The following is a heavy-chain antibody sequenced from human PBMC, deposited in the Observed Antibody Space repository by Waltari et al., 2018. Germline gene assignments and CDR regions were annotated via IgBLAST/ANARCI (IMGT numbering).Heavy chain of an antibody. J-gene: IGHJ4*02. V-gene: IGHV1-2*02. Sequence: QVQLVQSGAEVKKPGASVKVSCKASGYTFTGYYMHCVRQAPGQGLEWMGWINTNSGGTNYAQKFQGRVTMTRDTSISTAYMELSRLRSDDTAVYYCARGPHSWFGDPPDYWGQGTLVTVSS. CDR3: ARGPHSWFGDPPDY. D-gene: IGHD3-10*01. CDR1: GYTFTGYY. CDR2: INTNSGGT.